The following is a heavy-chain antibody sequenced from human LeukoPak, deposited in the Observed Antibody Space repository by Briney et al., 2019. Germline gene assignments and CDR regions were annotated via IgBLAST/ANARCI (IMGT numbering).Heavy chain of an antibody. J-gene: IGHJ4*02. D-gene: IGHD6-13*01. V-gene: IGHV4-59*01. Sequence: SETLSLTCTVSGDSISSYYWSWIRQPPGKGLEWIGYIYYSGSTNYNPSLKSRVTISVDTSKSQFSLRLSSVTAADTAIYYCARDGHRPVAGYFDYWGQGTLVTVSS. CDR3: ARDGHRPVAGYFDY. CDR2: IYYSGST. CDR1: GDSISSYY.